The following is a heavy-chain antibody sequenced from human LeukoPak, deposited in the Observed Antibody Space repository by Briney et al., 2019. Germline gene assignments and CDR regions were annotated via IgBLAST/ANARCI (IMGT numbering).Heavy chain of an antibody. D-gene: IGHD3-22*01. CDR2: INHSGST. Sequence: PSETLSLTCAVYGGSFSGYYWSWIRQPPGKGLEWIGEINHSGSTKYNPSLKSRVTISVYTSKNQFSLKLSSLTAADTAVYYCASGNYYDSSGSQSDWFDPWGQGTLVTVSS. CDR3: ASGNYYDSSGSQSDWFDP. CDR1: GGSFSGYY. J-gene: IGHJ5*02. V-gene: IGHV4-34*01.